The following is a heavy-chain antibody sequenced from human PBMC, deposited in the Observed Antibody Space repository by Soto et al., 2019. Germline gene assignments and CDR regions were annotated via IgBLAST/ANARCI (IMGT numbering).Heavy chain of an antibody. CDR1: GGTFSDFT. V-gene: IGHV1-69*13. Sequence: SVKVSCTASGGTFSDFTINWVRQAPGQRLEWMGGIIIPIFDTANYAEKFQGRVTITADESTRTSFMEVSSLRSEDTAVYYCARNGTLTGYSYGMDVWGQGTMVTVSS. D-gene: IGHD1-1*01. CDR2: IIIPIFDTA. J-gene: IGHJ6*02. CDR3: ARNGTLTGYSYGMDV.